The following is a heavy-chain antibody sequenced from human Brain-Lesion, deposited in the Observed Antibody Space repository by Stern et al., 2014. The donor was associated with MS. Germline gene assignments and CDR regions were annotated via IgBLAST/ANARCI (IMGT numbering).Heavy chain of an antibody. CDR3: AEGGSYGFVY. J-gene: IGHJ4*02. Sequence: QVQLVESGAEVKKTGSSVKVSCQASGNTFTNRYLHWVRPAPGHALELMGRITPFTGNTNYAQHFQDRVTITMDRSMSTAYMDLSSLRSDDTAIYFCAEGGSYGFVYWGQGTLVTVSS. CDR2: ITPFTGNT. CDR1: GNTFTNRY. D-gene: IGHD4-17*01. V-gene: IGHV1-45*02.